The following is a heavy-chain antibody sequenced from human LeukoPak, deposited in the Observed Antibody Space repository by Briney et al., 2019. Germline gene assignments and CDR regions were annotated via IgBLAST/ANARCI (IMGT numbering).Heavy chain of an antibody. CDR2: IHSRGTT. J-gene: IGHJ5*02. CDR3: ARLPTGYPNWFDP. Sequence: PSETLSLTCTVSGGSITSSPAYNWGWLRQPPGKGLEWIGAIHSRGTTYYNSSLESRLTISVDTSKNQFSLRLSSVTAADTALYFCARLPTGYPNWFDPWGRGILVTVSS. D-gene: IGHD4-17*01. CDR1: GGSITSSPAYN. V-gene: IGHV4-39*01.